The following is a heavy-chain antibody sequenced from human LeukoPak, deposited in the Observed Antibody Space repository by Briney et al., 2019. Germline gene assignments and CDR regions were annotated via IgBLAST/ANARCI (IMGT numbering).Heavy chain of an antibody. Sequence: SETLSLTCTVSGGSVSGDSWAWIRQPAGKGLEWIGYIYYTGGTNYNPSLKSRVATSVDTSKNQFSLKLTSVTAADTAVYYCARNGFRTYCGDGCYSDYMDVWGQGTTVTVAS. CDR3: ARNGFRTYCGDGCYSDYMDV. CDR2: IYYTGGT. CDR1: GGSVSGDS. V-gene: IGHV4-59*02. D-gene: IGHD2-21*02. J-gene: IGHJ6*03.